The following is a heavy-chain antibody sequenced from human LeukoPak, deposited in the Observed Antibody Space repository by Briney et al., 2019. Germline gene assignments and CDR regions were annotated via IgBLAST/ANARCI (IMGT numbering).Heavy chain of an antibody. CDR1: GGSISSSSYY. V-gene: IGHV4-39*01. Sequence: SETQSLTCTVSGGSISSSSYYWGWIRQPPGKGLEWIGSIYYSGSTYYNPSLKSRVTISVDTSKNQFSLKLSSVTAADTAVYYCARAPLITMVRGVFDYWGQGTLVTVSS. J-gene: IGHJ4*02. CDR2: IYYSGST. D-gene: IGHD3-10*01. CDR3: ARAPLITMVRGVFDY.